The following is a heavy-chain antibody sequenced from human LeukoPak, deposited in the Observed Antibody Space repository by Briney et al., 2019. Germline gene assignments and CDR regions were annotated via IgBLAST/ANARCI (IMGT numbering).Heavy chain of an antibody. CDR3: ARDYAHIGRYDYVWGSYRYSGAPDY. CDR2: INPNSGGT. V-gene: IGHV1-2*02. J-gene: IGHJ4*02. CDR1: GYTFTGYY. Sequence: EASVTVSCKASGYTFTGYYMHWVRQAPGQGLEWMGWINPNSGGTNYAQKFQSRVTMTRDTSISTAYMELSRLRSDDTAVYYCARDYAHIGRYDYVWGSYRYSGAPDYWGQGTLITVSS. D-gene: IGHD3-16*02.